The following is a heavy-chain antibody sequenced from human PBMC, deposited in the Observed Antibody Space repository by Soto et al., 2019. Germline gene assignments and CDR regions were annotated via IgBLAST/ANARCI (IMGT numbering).Heavy chain of an antibody. CDR3: ARVSAPLDY. CDR2: IRTSGSTI. CDR1: GFTFSDYY. D-gene: IGHD2-15*01. J-gene: IGHJ4*02. V-gene: IGHV3-11*01. Sequence: QVQLVESGGGLVKPGGSLRLSCAASGFTFSDYYMSWIRQAPGKGLGWVSNIRTSGSTINYADSVTGRFTISRDNAKNSLYLQMNSLSAEDTAVYYCARVSAPLDYWGQGTLVTVSS.